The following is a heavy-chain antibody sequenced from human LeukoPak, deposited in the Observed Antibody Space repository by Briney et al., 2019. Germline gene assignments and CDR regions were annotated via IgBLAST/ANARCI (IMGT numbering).Heavy chain of an antibody. Sequence: ASVQVCCKASGYTFTRYDINWVRQAPGQGLEWMGWISAYNGNTNYAQKFQGRVSMTTDTSTSIAYMELRSLRADDTAVYHCARDKGMVGYCSGGSCYWPFDYWGQGTLVIVSS. D-gene: IGHD2-15*01. CDR3: ARDKGMVGYCSGGSCYWPFDY. CDR1: GYTFTRYD. J-gene: IGHJ4*02. V-gene: IGHV1-18*01. CDR2: ISAYNGNT.